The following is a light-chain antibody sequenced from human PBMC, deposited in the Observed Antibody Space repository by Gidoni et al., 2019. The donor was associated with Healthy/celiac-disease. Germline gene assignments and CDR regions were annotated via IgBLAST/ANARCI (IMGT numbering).Light chain of an antibody. CDR3: QSADSSGTYEV. Sequence: SYELTQPPSVSVSPGQTARITCSGDALPKQYAYWYPQKPGQAPVLVIYKDSERPSGIPERFSGSSSGKTVTLTISGVQAEDEADYYCQSADSSGTYEVFGGGTKLTVL. CDR1: ALPKQY. J-gene: IGLJ3*02. CDR2: KDS. V-gene: IGLV3-25*03.